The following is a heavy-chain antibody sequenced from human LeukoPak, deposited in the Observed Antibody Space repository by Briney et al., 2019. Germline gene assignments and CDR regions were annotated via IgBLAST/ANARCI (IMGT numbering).Heavy chain of an antibody. CDR3: ARRTWEPLVDY. J-gene: IGHJ4*02. Sequence: SETLSLTCAVYGGSFSGYYWSWIRQPPGKGLEWIGEINHSGSANYNPSLKSRVTISVDTSKNQFSLKLSSVTAADTAVYYCARRTWEPLVDYWGQGTLVTVSS. CDR1: GGSFSGYY. CDR2: INHSGSA. V-gene: IGHV4-34*01. D-gene: IGHD1-26*01.